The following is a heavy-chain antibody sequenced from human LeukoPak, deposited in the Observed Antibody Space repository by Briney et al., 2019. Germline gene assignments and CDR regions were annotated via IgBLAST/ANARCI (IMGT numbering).Heavy chain of an antibody. CDR1: GFTFSSYS. CDR2: ISSSSSYI. D-gene: IGHD3-9*01. Sequence: KSGGSLRLSCAASGFTFSSYSMNWVRQAPGKGLEWVSSISSSSSYIYYAGSVKGRFTISRDNAKNSLYLQMNSLRAEDTAVYYCARVIQTYDILTDWGGVSYYYHMDVWGKGTTVTVSS. V-gene: IGHV3-21*01. J-gene: IGHJ6*03. CDR3: ARVIQTYDILTDWGGVSYYYHMDV.